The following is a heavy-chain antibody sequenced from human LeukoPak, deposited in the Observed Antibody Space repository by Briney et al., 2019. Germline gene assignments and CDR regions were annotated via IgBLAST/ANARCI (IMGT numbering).Heavy chain of an antibody. V-gene: IGHV4-38-2*02. CDR2: IYHSGYT. J-gene: IGHJ4*02. Sequence: SETLSLTCIVSDYSISSGYYWGWIRQPPGKGLEWIGSIYHSGYTYYNPSLKSQVTISVDTSKNQFSLKLSSVTAADTAVYYCARGDYFDYWGQGTLVTVSS. CDR3: ARGDYFDY. CDR1: DYSISSGYY.